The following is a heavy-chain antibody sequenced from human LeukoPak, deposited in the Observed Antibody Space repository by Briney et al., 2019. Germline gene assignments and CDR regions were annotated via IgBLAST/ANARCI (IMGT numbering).Heavy chain of an antibody. CDR2: ISSSSSTI. CDR3: ARGAYYYED. D-gene: IGHD3-22*01. Sequence: GGSLGLSCAASGFTFSSHSMNWVRQAPGKGLEWVSYISSSSSTIYYADSVKGRFTISRDNAKNSLYLQMNSLRAEDTAVYYCARGAYYYEDWGQGTLVTVSS. V-gene: IGHV3-48*01. J-gene: IGHJ4*02. CDR1: GFTFSSHS.